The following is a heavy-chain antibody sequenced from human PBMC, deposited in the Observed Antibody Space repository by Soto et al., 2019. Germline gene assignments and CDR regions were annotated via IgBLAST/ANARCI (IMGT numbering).Heavy chain of an antibody. CDR1: GFTFSDYY. D-gene: IGHD2-15*01. CDR3: ARDCSGGSRYSHGAFDI. J-gene: IGHJ3*02. CDR2: ISSSGSTI. Sequence: GGSLRLSCAASGFTFSDYYMSWIRQAPGKGLEWVSYISSSGSTIYYADSVKGRFTISRDNAKNSLYLQMNSLRAEDTAVYYCARDCSGGSRYSHGAFDIWGQGTMVTVSS. V-gene: IGHV3-11*01.